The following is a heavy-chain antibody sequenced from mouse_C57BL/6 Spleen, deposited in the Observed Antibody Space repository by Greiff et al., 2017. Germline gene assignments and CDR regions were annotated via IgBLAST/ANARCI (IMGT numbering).Heavy chain of an antibody. J-gene: IGHJ4*01. CDR2: LNPNNGGT. CDR1: GYTFTDYY. V-gene: IGHV1-26*01. D-gene: IGHD2-1*01. Sequence: EVQLQQSGPELVKPWASVKISCKASGYTFTDYYMNWVKQSHGKSLEWIGDLNPNNGGTSYNQKFKGKATLTVDKTSSTAYMELRSLTSEDSAVYYCARGVYYGNYNYAMDYWGQGTSVTVSS. CDR3: ARGVYYGNYNYAMDY.